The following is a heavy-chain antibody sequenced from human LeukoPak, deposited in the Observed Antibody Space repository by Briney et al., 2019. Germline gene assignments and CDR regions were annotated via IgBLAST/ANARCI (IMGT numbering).Heavy chain of an antibody. J-gene: IGHJ5*02. V-gene: IGHV1-69*06. Sequence: ASVKLSCKASGGTFSSYAISWVRQAPGQGLEWVGGIIPIVSTANYAQKFQDTVTITADKSTSTAYMEPSSLRTEDTTVYYCARDLSERGRVRPNYYDSSGYQGNWIDPWGQGTLVTVSS. CDR1: GGTFSSYA. D-gene: IGHD3-22*01. CDR2: IIPIVSTA. CDR3: ARDLSERGRVRPNYYDSSGYQGNWIDP.